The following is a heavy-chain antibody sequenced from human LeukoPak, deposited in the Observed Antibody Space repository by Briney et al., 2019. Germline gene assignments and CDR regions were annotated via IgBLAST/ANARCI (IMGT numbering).Heavy chain of an antibody. CDR3: ARAVAVHDYGDYFDY. D-gene: IGHD4-17*01. CDR2: IIPIFGTA. V-gene: IGHV1-69*13. CDR1: GGTFSSYA. J-gene: IGHJ4*02. Sequence: GASVKVSCKASGGTFSSYAISWVRRAPGQGLEWMGGIIPIFGTANYAQKFQGRVTITADESTSTAYMELSSLRSEDTAVYYCARAVAVHDYGDYFDYWGQGTLVTVSS.